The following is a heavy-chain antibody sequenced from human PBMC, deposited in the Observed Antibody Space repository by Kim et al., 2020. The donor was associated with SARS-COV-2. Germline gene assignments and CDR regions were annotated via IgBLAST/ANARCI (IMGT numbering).Heavy chain of an antibody. Sequence: AAAVKGRFTLSRDNSKNTLYLQMNSLRAEDTAVYYCAKIPAAMAWGMDVWGQGTTVTVSS. CDR3: AKIPAAMAWGMDV. J-gene: IGHJ6*02. V-gene: IGHV3-23*01. D-gene: IGHD2-2*01.